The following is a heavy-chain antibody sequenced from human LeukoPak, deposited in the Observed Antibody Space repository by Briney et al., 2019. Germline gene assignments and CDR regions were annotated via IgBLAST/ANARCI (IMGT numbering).Heavy chain of an antibody. CDR1: GFTFSSYA. CDR3: AKGPASSGHYYFDY. D-gene: IGHD6-19*01. Sequence: GGPLRLSCAASGFTFSSYAMSWVRQAPGKGLEWVSAISGSGGSTYYADSVKGRFTISRDNPKNTLYLQMNSLRAEDTAVYYCAKGPASSGHYYFDYWGQGTLVTVSS. V-gene: IGHV3-23*01. CDR2: ISGSGGST. J-gene: IGHJ4*02.